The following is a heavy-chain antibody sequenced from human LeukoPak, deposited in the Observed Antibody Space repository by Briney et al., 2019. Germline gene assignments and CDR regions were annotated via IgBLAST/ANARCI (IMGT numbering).Heavy chain of an antibody. J-gene: IGHJ4*02. Sequence: PGGSLRLSCAASGFPFNAYWMSWVRQAPGKGLEWVANIKQDGSEKYYVDSVKGRFTISRDNAKNSLYLQMNSLRAEDTAVYYCARGRKPNYYDSSGPNTLFGYWGQGTLDTVSS. D-gene: IGHD3-22*01. CDR3: ARGRKPNYYDSSGPNTLFGY. CDR1: GFPFNAYW. CDR2: IKQDGSEK. V-gene: IGHV3-7*01.